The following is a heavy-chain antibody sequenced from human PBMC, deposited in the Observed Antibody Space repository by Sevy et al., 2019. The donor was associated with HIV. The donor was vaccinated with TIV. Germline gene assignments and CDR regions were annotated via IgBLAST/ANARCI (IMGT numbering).Heavy chain of an antibody. CDR2: INHSDIT. V-gene: IGHV4-34*01. D-gene: IGHD2-15*01. CDR3: AREISGVCCTFDY. Sequence: SETLSLTCAVYGGSFSGYYWSWIRQPPGKGLEWIGEINHSDITNYNPSLKSRVTISVDTSKNQFSLKLHSVTAADTAVYYCAREISGVCCTFDYWSQGTLVTVSS. CDR1: GGSFSGYY. J-gene: IGHJ4*02.